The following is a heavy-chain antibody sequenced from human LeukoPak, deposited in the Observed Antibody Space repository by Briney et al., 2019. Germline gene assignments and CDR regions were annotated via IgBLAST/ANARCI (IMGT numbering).Heavy chain of an antibody. J-gene: IGHJ4*02. CDR2: ISGSGDYT. CDR1: GFTFSSYA. Sequence: GGSLRLSCAASGFTFSSYAVSWVRQAPGKGLEWVSTISGSGDYTFYADSVKGRFTISRDNSKNTLYLQMNSLRAEDTAVYYCAKDHRSMVATWPCELDYWGQGTLVTVSS. D-gene: IGHD5-12*01. CDR3: AKDHRSMVATWPCELDY. V-gene: IGHV3-23*01.